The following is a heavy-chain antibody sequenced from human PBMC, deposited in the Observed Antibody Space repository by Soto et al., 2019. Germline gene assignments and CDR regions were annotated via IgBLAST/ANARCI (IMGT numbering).Heavy chain of an antibody. D-gene: IGHD7-27*01. J-gene: IGHJ4*02. V-gene: IGHV1-3*01. Sequence: ASVKVSCKASGYTFTSYAMHWVRQAPGQRLEWMGWINAGNGNTKYSQKFQGRVTITRDTSASTAYMELSSLRSEDTAVYYCARGKTGIPTYYFDYWGQGTLVTVSS. CDR3: ARGKTGIPTYYFDY. CDR1: GYTFTSYA. CDR2: INAGNGNT.